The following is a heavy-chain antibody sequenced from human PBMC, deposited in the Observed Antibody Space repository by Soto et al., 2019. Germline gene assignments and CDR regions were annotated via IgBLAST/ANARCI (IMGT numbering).Heavy chain of an antibody. Sequence: PVGSLRLSCTASGFTFGDYAMSWVRQAPGKGLEWVGFIRSKAYGGTTEYAASVKGRFTISRDDSKSIAYLQMNSLKTEDTAVYYCTRIFHYDSSGSRTKNAFDIWGQGTMVTVSS. D-gene: IGHD3-22*01. V-gene: IGHV3-49*04. CDR3: TRIFHYDSSGSRTKNAFDI. CDR1: GFTFGDYA. CDR2: IRSKAYGGTT. J-gene: IGHJ3*02.